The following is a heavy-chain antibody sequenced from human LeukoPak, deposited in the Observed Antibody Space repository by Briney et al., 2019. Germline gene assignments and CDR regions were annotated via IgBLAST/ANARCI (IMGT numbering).Heavy chain of an antibody. CDR3: TRDIKHTYYYDSSGYYYGY. J-gene: IGHJ4*02. CDR1: VFTSGDYA. V-gene: IGHV3-49*04. CDR2: IRSKAYGGTT. Sequence: PGGSLRLSCTASVFTSGDYAMSWVRQAPGKGREWVGFIRSKAYGGTTEYAASVKGRFTISRDNSKSIAYLQMKRLKTEDTAVYYCTRDIKHTYYYDSSGYYYGYWGEGTQVTVSS. D-gene: IGHD3-22*01.